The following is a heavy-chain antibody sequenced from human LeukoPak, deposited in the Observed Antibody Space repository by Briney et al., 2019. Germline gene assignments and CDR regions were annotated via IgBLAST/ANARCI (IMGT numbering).Heavy chain of an antibody. Sequence: GGSLRLSCAASGFTFSSYTMNWVRQAPGKGLEWVSSISSSSSYIFYADSVKGRFTISRGNAKNSLYLQMNSLRAEDTAVYYCVRASCSSTSCPDDFWGQGTLVTVSS. CDR1: GFTFSSYT. J-gene: IGHJ4*02. CDR3: VRASCSSTSCPDDF. D-gene: IGHD2-2*01. CDR2: ISSSSSYI. V-gene: IGHV3-21*01.